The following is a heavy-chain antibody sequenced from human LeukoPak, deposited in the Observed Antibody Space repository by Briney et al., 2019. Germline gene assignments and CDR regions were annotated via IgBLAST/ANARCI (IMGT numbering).Heavy chain of an antibody. D-gene: IGHD2-21*01. Sequence: PGGSLRLSCAASTFAFSDYYMSWIRQAPGKGLEWVSSISGSSGSTYYADSVKGRFTISRDNSKNTLYLQMNSLRAEDTAVYHCTKDLFGCGGDCYAPWGQGTLVTVSS. CDR2: ISGSSGST. CDR3: TKDLFGCGGDCYAP. V-gene: IGHV3-23*01. J-gene: IGHJ5*02. CDR1: TFAFSDYY.